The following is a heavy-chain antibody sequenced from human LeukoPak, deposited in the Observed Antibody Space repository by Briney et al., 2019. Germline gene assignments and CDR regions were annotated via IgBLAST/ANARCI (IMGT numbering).Heavy chain of an antibody. J-gene: IGHJ4*02. D-gene: IGHD1-26*01. V-gene: IGHV3-23*01. CDR1: GFAFNNYA. CDR3: AKTQWKVGATDYFDY. Sequence: PGGSLRLSCAASGFAFNNYAMTWVRQAPGKGLEWVSNINDNGGQRHYADSVKGRFTISRDNSKNMVFLQMDSLRAEDTAVYYCAKTQWKVGATDYFDYWGQGILVTVSS. CDR2: INDNGGQR.